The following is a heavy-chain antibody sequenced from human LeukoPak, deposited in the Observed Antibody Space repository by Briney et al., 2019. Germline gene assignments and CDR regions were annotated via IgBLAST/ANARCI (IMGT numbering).Heavy chain of an antibody. Sequence: GASVKVSCKASGYTFTSYAMNWVRQAPGQGLEWMGWINTNTGNPTYAQGFTGRFVFSLDTSVSTAYLQISSLKAEDTAVYYCARRVLAVAGPYYYYYGMDVWGQGTTVTVSS. CDR3: ARRVLAVAGPYYYYYGMDV. D-gene: IGHD6-19*01. J-gene: IGHJ6*02. CDR1: GYTFTSYA. CDR2: INTNTGNP. V-gene: IGHV7-4-1*02.